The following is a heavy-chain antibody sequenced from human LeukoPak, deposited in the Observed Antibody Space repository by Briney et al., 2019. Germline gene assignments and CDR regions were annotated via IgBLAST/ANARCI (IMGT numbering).Heavy chain of an antibody. CDR3: ASFYCSGGSCYQYYSYYYMDV. D-gene: IGHD2-15*01. J-gene: IGHJ6*03. CDR2: IYYSGST. Sequence: SETLSLTCTVSGGSISSSSYYWGWIRQPPGEGLEWIGSIYYSGSTYSNPSLQSRVTISVDTSKNQFSLKLNSVTAADTAVYYCASFYCSGGSCYQYYSYYYMDVWGKGTTVTISS. CDR1: GGSISSSSYY. V-gene: IGHV4-39*01.